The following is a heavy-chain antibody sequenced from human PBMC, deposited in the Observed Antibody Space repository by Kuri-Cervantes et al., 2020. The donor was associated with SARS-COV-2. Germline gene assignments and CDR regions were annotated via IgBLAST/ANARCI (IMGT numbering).Heavy chain of an antibody. CDR1: IFSKYA. D-gene: IGHD6-13*01. CDR2: IYHSGST. J-gene: IGHJ4*02. V-gene: IGHV4-39*01. CDR3: ARNSAFSSSWPLDN. Sequence: IFSKYAMHWVRQPPGKGLEWIATIYHSGSTYYNPSLKSRVTISIDTSKNQFSLKLSSVTAADTAVYYCARNSAFSSSWPLDNWGQGTLVTVSS.